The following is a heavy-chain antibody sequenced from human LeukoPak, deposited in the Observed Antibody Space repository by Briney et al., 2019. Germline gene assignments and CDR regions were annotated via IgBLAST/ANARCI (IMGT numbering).Heavy chain of an antibody. CDR2: IRTKAYGGTT. J-gene: IGHJ3*02. V-gene: IGHV3-49*04. D-gene: IGHD2-2*01. CDR1: GYTFGDYA. Sequence: GGSLRLSCTASGYTFGDYAMSWVRQAPGKGLEWVGFIRTKAYGGTTEYAASVKGRFTISRDDSKSIAYLQVNSLKTEDTAVYYCAKDHVVVPAAKGHDAFDIWGQGTMVTVSS. CDR3: AKDHVVVPAAKGHDAFDI.